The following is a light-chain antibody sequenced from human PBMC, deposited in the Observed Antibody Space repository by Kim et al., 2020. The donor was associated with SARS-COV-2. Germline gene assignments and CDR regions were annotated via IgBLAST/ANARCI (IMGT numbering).Light chain of an antibody. CDR2: GAS. Sequence: SPGHRATLSSRPSRRVSSNYLAWYQQKPGQAPRLLIYGASSRATGIPDRFSGSGSGTDFTLTITRLEPEDFAVYYCQQYSSSPATFGQGTKVDIK. V-gene: IGKV3-20*01. J-gene: IGKJ1*01. CDR3: QQYSSSPAT. CDR1: RRVSSNY.